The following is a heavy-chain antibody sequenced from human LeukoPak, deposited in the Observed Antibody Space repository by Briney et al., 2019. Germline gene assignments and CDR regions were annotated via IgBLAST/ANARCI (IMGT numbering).Heavy chain of an antibody. V-gene: IGHV3-7*03. J-gene: IGHJ6*02. CDR1: GFAFSSHW. Sequence: GGSLRLSCAASGFAFSSHWMTWVRQVPGRGPEWVANVNRDGSETYYLDSVKGRFTISKDNAKNSLYLQMNSLRAEDTALYHCARNNGMDVWGQGTTVIVSS. CDR2: VNRDGSET. CDR3: ARNNGMDV.